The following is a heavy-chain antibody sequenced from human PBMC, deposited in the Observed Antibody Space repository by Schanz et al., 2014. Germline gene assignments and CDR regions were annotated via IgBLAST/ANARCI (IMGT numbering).Heavy chain of an antibody. CDR3: AKDLNRVATAPQS. J-gene: IGHJ5*02. Sequence: EVQLVESGGGLVQPGGSLRLSCAASGYTFSDHFMDWVRQAPGKGLEWVARIKNTFNSYTTEYAASVKGRFSISRDDSKSSLYLQMNSLRDEDTALYYCAKDLNRVATAPQSWGQGTLVTVSS. CDR2: IKNTFNSYTT. CDR1: GYTFSDHF. D-gene: IGHD5-12*01. V-gene: IGHV3-72*01.